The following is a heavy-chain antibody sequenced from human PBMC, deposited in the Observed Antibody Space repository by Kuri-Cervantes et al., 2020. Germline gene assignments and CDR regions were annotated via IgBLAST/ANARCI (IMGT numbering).Heavy chain of an antibody. CDR1: GYTFSSYG. J-gene: IGHJ4*02. Sequence: ASVKVSCKASGYTFSSYGITWVRQAPGQGLEWMGWISAYNGNTNHAQHLQGRVTMTTDASTSTAYMELRSLRSDDTAVYYCARDRRGGDNFDYWGQGTLVTVSS. D-gene: IGHD2-21*02. CDR2: ISAYNGNT. V-gene: IGHV1-18*01. CDR3: ARDRRGGDNFDY.